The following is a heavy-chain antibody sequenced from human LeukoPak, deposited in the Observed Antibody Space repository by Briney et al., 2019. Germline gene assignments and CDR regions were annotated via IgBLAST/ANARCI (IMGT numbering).Heavy chain of an antibody. J-gene: IGHJ4*02. V-gene: IGHV3-30*04. Sequence: GGSQRLSCAASGFIFSSYAMHWVRQAPGKGLEWVAVISYDGSNKNYADSVKGRFTISRDNSKNTLYLQMNSLRPEDAAVYYCPKGYYYGDGRFDYWGQGTLVTVSS. CDR1: GFIFSSYA. CDR2: ISYDGSNK. CDR3: PKGYYYGDGRFDY. D-gene: IGHD3-10*01.